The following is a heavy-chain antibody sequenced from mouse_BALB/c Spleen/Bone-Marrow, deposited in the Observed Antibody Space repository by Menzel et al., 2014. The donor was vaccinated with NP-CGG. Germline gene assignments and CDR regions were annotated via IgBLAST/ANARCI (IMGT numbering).Heavy chain of an antibody. CDR1: GYTFINYV. CDR3: ARGVDFDY. Sequence: EVQLVESGPELVKPGASVKMSCKASGYTFINYVMHWVKQKPGQGLEWIGYINPYYDVTKYNEKFKGKATLTSDKSSSTAYMELSNLTSEDSAVYYCARGVDFDYWGQGTTLTVPS. J-gene: IGHJ2*01. CDR2: INPYYDVT. V-gene: IGHV1-14*01.